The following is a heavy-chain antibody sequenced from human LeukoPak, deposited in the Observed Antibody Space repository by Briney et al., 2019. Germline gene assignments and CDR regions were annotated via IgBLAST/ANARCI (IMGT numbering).Heavy chain of an antibody. V-gene: IGHV3-23*01. Sequence: PGGSLRLSCAASGFTFSSYAMSWVRQAPGKGLEWVSAISGSGGSTYYADSVKGRFTISRDNSKNTLYLQMNSLRAEDTAVYYCARRESGSYSYDYWGQGTLVTVSS. CDR1: GFTFSSYA. CDR2: ISGSGGST. J-gene: IGHJ4*02. D-gene: IGHD1-26*01. CDR3: ARRESGSYSYDY.